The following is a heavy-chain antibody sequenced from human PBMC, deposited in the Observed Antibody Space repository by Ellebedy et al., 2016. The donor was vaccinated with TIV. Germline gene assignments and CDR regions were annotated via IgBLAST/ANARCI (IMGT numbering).Heavy chain of an antibody. V-gene: IGHV1-46*01. CDR2: LNHSGGST. CDR3: ARDQAEGRSSDY. CDR1: GYTFTSSH. J-gene: IGHJ4*02. Sequence: AASVKVSCKASGYTFTSSHMQWVRQAPGQGLEWMGLLNHSGGSTDYAQKFQGRVTMTRDTSTSTVYMELSSLRSEDTAVYYCARDQAEGRSSDYWGQGTLVTVSS. D-gene: IGHD6-13*01.